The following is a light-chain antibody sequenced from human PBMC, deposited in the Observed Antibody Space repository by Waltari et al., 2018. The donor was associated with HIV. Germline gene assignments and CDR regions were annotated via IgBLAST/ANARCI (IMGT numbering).Light chain of an antibody. CDR2: SNN. J-gene: IGLJ3*02. V-gene: IGLV1-47*01. CDR3: STWDESQSFQV. Sequence: QPVLTQLPSMSGTPGQTVTISCSGSNSNIGRSSMYWYQHLPGTTPRLLIYSNNERPSGVPDRFSGSKSGTSASLTISGLRSEDEADYYCSTWDESQSFQVFGGGTKVTVL. CDR1: NSNIGRSS.